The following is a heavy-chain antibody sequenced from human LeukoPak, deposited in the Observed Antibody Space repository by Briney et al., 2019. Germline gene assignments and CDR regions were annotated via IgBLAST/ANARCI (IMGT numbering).Heavy chain of an antibody. J-gene: IGHJ4*02. D-gene: IGHD6-19*01. V-gene: IGHV1-18*01. CDR1: GYTFTSYG. Sequence: ASVKVSCKASGYTFTSYGISWVRQAPGQGLEWMGSISAYNGNTNYAQKLQGRVTMTTDTSTSTAYMELRSLRSDDTAVYYCAREPGCSSGWYGRFDYWGQGTLVTVSS. CDR2: ISAYNGNT. CDR3: AREPGCSSGWYGRFDY.